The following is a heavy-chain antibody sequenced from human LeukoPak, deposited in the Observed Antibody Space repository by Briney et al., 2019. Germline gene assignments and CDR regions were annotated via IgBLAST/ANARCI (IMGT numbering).Heavy chain of an antibody. CDR1: GFTFSSYE. Sequence: GGSLRLSCAASGFTFSSYEMNWVRQAPGKGLEWVSYISSSGSTIYYADSVKGRFTISRDNAKNSLYLQMNSLRAEDTAVYYCARSRWEYYFDYWGQGTLVTVSS. V-gene: IGHV3-48*03. D-gene: IGHD1-26*01. CDR2: ISSSGSTI. CDR3: ARSRWEYYFDY. J-gene: IGHJ4*02.